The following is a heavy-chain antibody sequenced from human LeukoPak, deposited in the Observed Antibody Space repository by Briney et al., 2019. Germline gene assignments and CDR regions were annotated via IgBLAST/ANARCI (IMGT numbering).Heavy chain of an antibody. D-gene: IGHD2-2*01. CDR2: ISGSGGST. CDR3: AKDLVVVPAAIDYFDY. V-gene: IGHV3-23*01. J-gene: IGHJ4*02. CDR1: GFTFSSYA. Sequence: PGGSLRLSCAPSGFTFSSYAMSWVRQAPGKGLEWVAAISGSGGSTYYADSVKGRFTISRDNSKNTLYLQMNSLRAEDTAVYYCAKDLVVVPAAIDYFDYWGQGTLVTVSS.